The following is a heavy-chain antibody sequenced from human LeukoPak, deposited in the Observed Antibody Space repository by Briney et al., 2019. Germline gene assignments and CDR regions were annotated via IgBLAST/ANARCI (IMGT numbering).Heavy chain of an antibody. CDR1: GITVSNYD. D-gene: IGHD6-19*01. CDR2: IRESGGGT. Sequence: GGSLRLSCVVSGITVSNYDMSWVRQAPGKGLEWVSGIRESGGGTNYADSVKGRFTLSSDSSRNTVYFQLNNLRVEDTAIYYCAKASWVSSTDAVRWGQGTLVTVSS. CDR3: AKASWVSSTDAVR. J-gene: IGHJ4*02. V-gene: IGHV3-23*01.